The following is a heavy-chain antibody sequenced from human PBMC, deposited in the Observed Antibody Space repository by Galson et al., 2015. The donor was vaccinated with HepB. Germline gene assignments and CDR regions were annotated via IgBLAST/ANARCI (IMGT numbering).Heavy chain of an antibody. V-gene: IGHV3-21*01. J-gene: IGHJ4*02. CDR3: ASLISGQGDLPPH. Sequence: SLRLSCAASGFTFSSYSMNWVRQAPGKGLEWVSSISSSSSYIYYADSVKGRFTISRDNAKNSLYLQMNSLRAEDTAVYYCASLISGQGDLPPHWGQGTLVTVSS. CDR1: GFTFSSYS. D-gene: IGHD1-26*01. CDR2: ISSSSSYI.